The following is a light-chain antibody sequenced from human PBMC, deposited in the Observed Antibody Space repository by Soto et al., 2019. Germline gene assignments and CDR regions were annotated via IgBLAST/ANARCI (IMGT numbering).Light chain of an antibody. V-gene: IGKV3-20*01. CDR1: ESIGDY. CDR3: QQYVTSPAIT. J-gene: IGKJ5*01. CDR2: GAT. Sequence: PGERAPLSCEASESIGDYLAWYQQKPGQAPRLLIYGATMRTTGTPDRFSGAGSETHFTLAISSLEPGDFAVYYCQQYVTSPAITFGQGTRLEIK.